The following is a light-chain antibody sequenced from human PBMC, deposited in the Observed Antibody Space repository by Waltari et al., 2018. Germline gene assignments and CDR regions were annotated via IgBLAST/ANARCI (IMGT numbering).Light chain of an antibody. CDR3: QQSHTSRT. CDR1: QSISTY. CDR2: GAS. Sequence: DIQMTQSPSSLSASVGDRVTITCRASQSISTYLNWYQQKPGKAPKVLIYGASSLQSGVPSRFSGSGSGTDFTLTISSLQPEDFATYYCQQSHTSRTFDQGTKVEIK. J-gene: IGKJ1*01. V-gene: IGKV1-39*01.